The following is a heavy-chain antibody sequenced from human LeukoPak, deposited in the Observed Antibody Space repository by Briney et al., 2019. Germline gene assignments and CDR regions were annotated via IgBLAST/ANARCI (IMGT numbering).Heavy chain of an antibody. CDR1: GYSISSGYY. J-gene: IGHJ5*02. V-gene: IGHV4-38-2*02. Sequence: PSETLSLTCTVSGYSISSGYYWGWIRQPPGKGLEWIANIYHSGNTYYNPSLKSRVTISVDTSRNQFSLKLSSVTAADTAVYCCALQPARRLSWFDPWGQGTLVTVSS. D-gene: IGHD2-2*01. CDR2: IYHSGNT. CDR3: ALQPARRLSWFDP.